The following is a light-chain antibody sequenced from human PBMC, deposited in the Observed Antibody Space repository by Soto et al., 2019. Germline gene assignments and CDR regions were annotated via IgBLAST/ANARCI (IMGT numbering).Light chain of an antibody. CDR1: SSNTGADYD. V-gene: IGLV1-40*01. CDR3: QSYDSSLSNLVV. J-gene: IGLJ2*01. Sequence: QSVLTQPPSVSGAPGQRVTISCTGGSSNTGADYDVHWYQHLPGSAPKLLIYDNNIRPSGVPDRFSGSKSGTSASLAITGLQAEDEGDYYCQSYDSSLSNLVVFGGGTQLPS. CDR2: DNN.